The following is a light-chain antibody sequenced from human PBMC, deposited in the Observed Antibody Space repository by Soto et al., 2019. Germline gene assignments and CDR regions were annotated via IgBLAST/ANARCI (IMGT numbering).Light chain of an antibody. CDR2: EVN. V-gene: IGLV2-8*01. CDR3: SSYAGSGNV. Sequence: QSVLTQPPSASGSPGQSVAISCTGTSSDVGGYNYVSWYQQHPGKAPKLMIYEVNKRPSGVPDRFSGSKSGNTASLTVSGLQAEDEADYYCSSYAGSGNVFGTGTKV. CDR1: SSDVGGYNY. J-gene: IGLJ1*01.